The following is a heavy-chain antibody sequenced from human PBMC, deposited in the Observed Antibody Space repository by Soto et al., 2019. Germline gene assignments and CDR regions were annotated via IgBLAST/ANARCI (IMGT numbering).Heavy chain of an antibody. D-gene: IGHD3-22*01. Sequence: GGSLRLSCAASGFTFSSYAMHWVRQAPGKGLEWVAVISYDGSNKYYADSVKGRFTISRDNSKNTLYLQMNSLRAEDTAVYYCAREFVYDSSGYYYSSFAFDIWGQGTMVTVSS. CDR1: GFTFSSYA. CDR3: AREFVYDSSGYYYSSFAFDI. J-gene: IGHJ3*02. V-gene: IGHV3-30-3*01. CDR2: ISYDGSNK.